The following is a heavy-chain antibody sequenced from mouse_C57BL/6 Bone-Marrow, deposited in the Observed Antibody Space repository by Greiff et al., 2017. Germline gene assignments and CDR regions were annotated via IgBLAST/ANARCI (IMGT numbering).Heavy chain of an antibody. V-gene: IGHV5-15*01. D-gene: IGHD1-1*01. CDR2: ISNLAYSI. CDR1: GFTFSDYG. Sequence: EVHLVESGGGLVQPGGSLKLPCAASGFTFSDYGMAWVRQAPRKGPEWVAFISNLAYSIYYADTVTGRFTISRENAKNTLYLEMSSLRSEDTAMYYCAREGVYYGSSYDYYAMDYWGQGTSVTVSS. J-gene: IGHJ4*01. CDR3: AREGVYYGSSYDYYAMDY.